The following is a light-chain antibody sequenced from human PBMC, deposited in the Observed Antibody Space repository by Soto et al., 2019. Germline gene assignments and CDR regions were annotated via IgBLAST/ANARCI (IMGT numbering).Light chain of an antibody. Sequence: EIVLTQSPATLSSFPGDRVTLSCRASQYINTRLAWYQHRPGQSPRLLIYQTSLRAAGIPARFSASGSGTDFTHTISRLEPEDFAVYYCQQFGLSPTVGGGTKVDIK. CDR3: QQFGLSPT. V-gene: IGKV3-20*01. J-gene: IGKJ4*01. CDR2: QTS. CDR1: QYINTR.